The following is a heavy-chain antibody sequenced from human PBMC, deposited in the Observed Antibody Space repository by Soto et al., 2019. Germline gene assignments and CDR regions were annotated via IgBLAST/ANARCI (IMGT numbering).Heavy chain of an antibody. D-gene: IGHD4-17*01. V-gene: IGHV1-69*13. CDR2: IIPKFGTT. CDR1: GGTFSTYG. Sequence: QVQLVQSGAEVKKPGSSVKVSCKASGGTFSTYGMNWVRLVPGQGLEWMGGIIPKFGTTNYAQKFQGRVTITADESTNTAYMELNYLRSEDTAVYFCARELDPYYGGNSLSLDYWGQGTLVTVSS. CDR3: ARELDPYYGGNSLSLDY. J-gene: IGHJ4*02.